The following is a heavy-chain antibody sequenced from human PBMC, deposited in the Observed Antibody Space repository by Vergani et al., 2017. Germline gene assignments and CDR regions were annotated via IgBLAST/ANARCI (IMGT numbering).Heavy chain of an antibody. D-gene: IGHD4-17*01. CDR3: ATPQTVITGCMEV. CDR1: GYTFTDHY. J-gene: IGHJ6*04. CDR2: VDPEDGET. V-gene: IGHV1-69-2*01. Sequence: EVQLVQSGAEVKKPGATMKISCKVSGYTFTDHYMHWVKQAPGKGLEWMGLVDPEDGETIYAEKFKGRVTIAADTSTDTAHLELSSLRSEDTAVYYCATPQTVITGCMEVGGEGATVVVSS.